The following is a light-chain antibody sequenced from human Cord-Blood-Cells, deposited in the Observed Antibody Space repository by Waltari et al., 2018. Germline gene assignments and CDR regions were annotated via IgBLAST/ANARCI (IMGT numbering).Light chain of an antibody. J-gene: IGLJ2*01. CDR3: SSYPSSSTLV. V-gene: IGLV2-14*01. CDR1: STAVGGYNY. Sequence: QSALTQPASVSGSAGQAITISSTGTSTAVGGYNYVSWYQQHPGKAPKLMIYDVSNRPSWVSNRFCGSKSGNTASLTISGLQAEDEADYYCSSYPSSSTLVFCGGTKLTVL. CDR2: DVS.